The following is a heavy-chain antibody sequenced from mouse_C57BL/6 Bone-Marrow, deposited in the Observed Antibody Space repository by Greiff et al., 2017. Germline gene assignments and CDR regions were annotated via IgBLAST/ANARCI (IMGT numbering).Heavy chain of an antibody. Sequence: QVQLQQPGAELVKPGASVKMSCKASGYTFTSYWITWVKQRPGQGLEWIGDIYPCGSCPNYNEKFKSKATLAVDPSSSTAYRQLSSLTSEDSAVYSWARRPYDYDEGPYAMDYWGQGTSVTVSS. CDR1: GYTFTSYW. V-gene: IGHV1-55*01. D-gene: IGHD2-4*01. CDR2: IYPCGSCP. J-gene: IGHJ4*01. CDR3: ARRPYDYDEGPYAMDY.